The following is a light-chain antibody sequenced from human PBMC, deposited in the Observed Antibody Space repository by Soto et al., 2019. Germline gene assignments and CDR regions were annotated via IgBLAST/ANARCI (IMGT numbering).Light chain of an antibody. Sequence: EIVMAQSPATLSVSPGERATLSCRASQSVSSNLAWYQQKPGQAPRLLIYVASNRATGIPARFSGSGSGTEFTLTISSLQSEDFAVYYCQQYNNWPLLTFGGGTKVEIK. V-gene: IGKV3-15*01. CDR3: QQYNNWPLLT. CDR1: QSVSSN. J-gene: IGKJ4*01. CDR2: VAS.